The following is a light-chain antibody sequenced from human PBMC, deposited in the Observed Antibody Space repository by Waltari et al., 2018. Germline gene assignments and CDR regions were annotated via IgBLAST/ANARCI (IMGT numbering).Light chain of an antibody. CDR2: ASS. CDR1: QAINKE. CDR3: QQDYSTPWT. Sequence: DIQVTQSPSYLSASVGDRVTVTCRASQAINKELNWYRQKPGEAPKLLIYASSNLQTGGSSRVSGRRSGTDFTLTITNLQPEDAATYYCQQDYSTPWTFGLGTKVEIK. J-gene: IGKJ1*01. V-gene: IGKV1-27*01.